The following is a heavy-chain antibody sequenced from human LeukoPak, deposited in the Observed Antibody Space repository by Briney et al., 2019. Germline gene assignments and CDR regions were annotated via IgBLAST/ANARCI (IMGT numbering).Heavy chain of an antibody. D-gene: IGHD2-21*01. CDR2: ISGSGSST. V-gene: IGHV3-23*01. Sequence: GGSLRLSCAASGFIFSSYAMSWVRQAPGKGLEWVSVISGSGSSTYYADSVKGRFTISRDNSQNTVYLQMNSLRAEDTAVYYCARDGDGPRPYYGMDVWGRGTTVTVSS. J-gene: IGHJ6*02. CDR1: GFIFSSYA. CDR3: ARDGDGPRPYYGMDV.